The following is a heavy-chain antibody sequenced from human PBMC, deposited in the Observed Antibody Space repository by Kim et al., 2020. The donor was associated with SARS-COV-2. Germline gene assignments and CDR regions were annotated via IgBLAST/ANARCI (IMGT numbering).Heavy chain of an antibody. V-gene: IGHV3-11*06. D-gene: IGHD6-6*01. Sequence: KCRFTISRDNAKNSLYLQMNSLRAEDTAVYYCARDSRIAARFYYYYGMDVWGQGTTVTVSS. J-gene: IGHJ6*02. CDR3: ARDSRIAARFYYYYGMDV.